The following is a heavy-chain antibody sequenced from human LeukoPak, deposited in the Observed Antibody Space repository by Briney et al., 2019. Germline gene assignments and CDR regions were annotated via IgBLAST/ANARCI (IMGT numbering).Heavy chain of an antibody. J-gene: IGHJ6*03. CDR1: GYTFTGYF. CDR2: INPNSGGT. CDR3: ARVGYSSGWYEDYYYYYYMDV. V-gene: IGHV1-2*02. Sequence: ASVKVSCKASGYTFTGYFIHWVRQAPGQGLEWMGWINPNSGGTEYAQKFQGRVTMTRDTSISTAYMELSRLRSDDTAVYYCARVGYSSGWYEDYYYYYYMDVWGKGTTVTVSS. D-gene: IGHD6-19*01.